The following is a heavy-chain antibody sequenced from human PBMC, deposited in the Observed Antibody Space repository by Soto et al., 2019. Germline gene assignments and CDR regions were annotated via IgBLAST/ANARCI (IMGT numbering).Heavy chain of an antibody. CDR2: IYYSGST. Sequence: QVQLQESGPGLVKPSQTLSLTCTVSGGSISSGDYYWSWIRQPPGKGLEWVGYIYYSGSTYYNPSLKSRVTISVDTSKNQFSLKLSSVTAAETAVYYCARAMVVTQNWFDPWGQGTLVTVSS. D-gene: IGHD2-21*02. V-gene: IGHV4-30-4*01. CDR3: ARAMVVTQNWFDP. CDR1: GGSISSGDYY. J-gene: IGHJ5*02.